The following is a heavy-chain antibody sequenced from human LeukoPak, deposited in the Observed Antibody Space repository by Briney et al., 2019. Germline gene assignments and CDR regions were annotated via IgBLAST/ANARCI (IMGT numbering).Heavy chain of an antibody. J-gene: IGHJ4*02. D-gene: IGHD6-13*01. V-gene: IGHV3-7*01. CDR2: IKPDGTKK. Sequence: SGGSLRLSCAASGFTFGRFWMTWVRQAPGKGLEWVANIKPDGTKKTYVDSVKGRSIISRDNAKNSLYLQMNSLRADDTAVYYCATAPAAADSWWGQGTLVAVSS. CDR3: ATAPAAADSW. CDR1: GFTFGRFW.